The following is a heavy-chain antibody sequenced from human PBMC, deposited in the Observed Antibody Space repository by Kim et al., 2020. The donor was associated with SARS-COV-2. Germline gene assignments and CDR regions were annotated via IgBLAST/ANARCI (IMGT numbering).Heavy chain of an antibody. V-gene: IGHV4-34*01. D-gene: IGHD5-18*01. CDR1: GGSFSGYY. J-gene: IGHJ4*01. CDR2: INHSGST. Sequence: SETLSLTCAVYGGSFSGYYWSWIRQPPGKGLEWIGEINHSGSTNYNPSLKSRVTISVDTSKNQFSLKLSSVTAADTAVYYCARGSRIQLWLAKYYFDYWG. CDR3: ARGSRIQLWLAKYYFDY.